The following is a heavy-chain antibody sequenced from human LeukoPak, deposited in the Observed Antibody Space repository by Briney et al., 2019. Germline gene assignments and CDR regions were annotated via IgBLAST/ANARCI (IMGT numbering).Heavy chain of an antibody. CDR2: INNSGIT. D-gene: IGHD2-2*01. Sequence: SESLSLTCALHGGSLSGYYWSWIRQPPGKGLEWTGEINNSGITHYNPSLKSRVTISVDTSKNQFSLNQSSVTAPNTSVYYSVRIGASSASTYYSIMDVWGKGTTGTVSS. CDR3: VRIGASSASTYYSIMDV. CDR1: GGSLSGYY. J-gene: IGHJ6*03. V-gene: IGHV4-34*01.